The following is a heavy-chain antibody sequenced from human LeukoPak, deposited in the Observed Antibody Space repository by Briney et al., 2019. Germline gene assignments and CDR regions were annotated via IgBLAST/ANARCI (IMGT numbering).Heavy chain of an antibody. CDR1: GSSISSGYY. Sequence: SETLSLTCTVSGSSISSGYYWGWIRQPPGKGLEWIATIYHSGSTYYNPSFKSRVTISVDTSKNQFSLKLSSVTAADTAVYYCARERHYYDSSGYYRFDYWGQGTLVTVSS. V-gene: IGHV4-38-2*02. D-gene: IGHD3-22*01. J-gene: IGHJ4*02. CDR2: IYHSGST. CDR3: ARERHYYDSSGYYRFDY.